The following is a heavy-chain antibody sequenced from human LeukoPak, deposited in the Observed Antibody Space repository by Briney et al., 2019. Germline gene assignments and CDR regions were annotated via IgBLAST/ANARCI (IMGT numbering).Heavy chain of an antibody. CDR1: GFIFSTLG. CDR2: IRNDGTNQ. J-gene: IGHJ4*02. V-gene: IGHV3-30*02. D-gene: IGHD4/OR15-4a*01. Sequence: GSLRLSCAASGFIFSTLGMHWVRQAPGKGLGWVAFIRNDGTNQYYADSVKGRFIVSRDNSKNTLYLQMNSLNIEDTAVYYCAKDSIAYAAPFDYWGQGTLVTVSS. CDR3: AKDSIAYAAPFDY.